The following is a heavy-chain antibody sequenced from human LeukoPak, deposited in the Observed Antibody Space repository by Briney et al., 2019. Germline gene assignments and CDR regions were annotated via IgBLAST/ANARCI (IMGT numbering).Heavy chain of an antibody. CDR3: VRRLGYTSNWYSSHDAFDV. Sequence: GASVKVSFKASGGTFSSYAISWVRQAPGQGLEWMGGIVPIFGTANYAQKFQGRVTITADESTSTAYMELSSLRSEDTAVYYCVRRLGYTSNWYSSHDAFDVWGQGTMVTVSS. J-gene: IGHJ3*01. CDR1: GGTFSSYA. V-gene: IGHV1-69*01. CDR2: IVPIFGTA. D-gene: IGHD6-13*01.